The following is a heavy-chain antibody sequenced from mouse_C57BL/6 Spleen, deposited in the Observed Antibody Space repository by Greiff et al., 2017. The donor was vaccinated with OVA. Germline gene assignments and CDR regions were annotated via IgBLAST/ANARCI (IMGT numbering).Heavy chain of an antibody. CDR2: LWSGGST. V-gene: IGHV2-2*01. J-gene: IGHJ4*01. D-gene: IGHD1-1*01. CDR1: GFSLTSYG. Sequence: QVQLQQSGPGLVQPSQSLSITCTVSGFSLTSYGVHWVRQSPGKGLEWLGVLWSGGSTDYNAAFISRLSSSKDNSKSQVFFKMNSLQADDTAIDYCARNIPYYYGSSYYAMDYWGQGTSVTVSS. CDR3: ARNIPYYYGSSYYAMDY.